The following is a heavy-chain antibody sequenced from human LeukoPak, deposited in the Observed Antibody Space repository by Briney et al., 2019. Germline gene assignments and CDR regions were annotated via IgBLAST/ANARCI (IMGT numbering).Heavy chain of an antibody. CDR1: GGSFSGYY. CDR3: AAGPDWLLRGNFDY. J-gene: IGHJ4*02. CDR2: INHSGST. D-gene: IGHD3-9*01. Sequence: SETLSLTCAVYGGSFSGYYWSWIRQPPGKGLEWIGEINHSGSTNYNPSLKSRVTISVDTSKNQFSLKLSSVTAADTAVYYCAAGPDWLLRGNFDYWGQGTLVTVSS. V-gene: IGHV4-34*01.